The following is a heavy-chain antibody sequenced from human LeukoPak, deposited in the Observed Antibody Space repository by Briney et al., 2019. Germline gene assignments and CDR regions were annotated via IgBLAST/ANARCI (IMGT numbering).Heavy chain of an antibody. Sequence: SETLSLTCTVSGGSISSSSYYWGWIRQPPGEGLEWIGSIYYSGITYYNPSLKSRVTISVATSKNQFSLKLSSVTAADTAVYYCARWIPDYYDSSGFDYWGQGTLVTVSS. CDR1: GGSISSSSYY. D-gene: IGHD3-22*01. J-gene: IGHJ4*02. CDR3: ARWIPDYYDSSGFDY. CDR2: IYYSGIT. V-gene: IGHV4-39*07.